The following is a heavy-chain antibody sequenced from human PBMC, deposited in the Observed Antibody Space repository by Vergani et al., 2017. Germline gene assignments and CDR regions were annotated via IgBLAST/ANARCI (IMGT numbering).Heavy chain of an antibody. Sequence: EVQLVESGGGLVQPGGSPRLSCVASGFTFSSYSMNWVRQAPGKGLEWVSYIISRSGTIYYADSVKGRFTISRDNAKTSLYLQMNSLGAEDTAVYYCARDSAYYGSGNVDYWGQGTLVTVSS. CDR1: GFTFSSYS. CDR3: ARDSAYYGSGNVDY. CDR2: IISRSGTI. J-gene: IGHJ4*02. V-gene: IGHV3-48*01. D-gene: IGHD3-10*01.